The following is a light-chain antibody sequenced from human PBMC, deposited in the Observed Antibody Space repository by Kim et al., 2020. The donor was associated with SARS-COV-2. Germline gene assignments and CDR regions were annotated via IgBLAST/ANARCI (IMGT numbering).Light chain of an antibody. Sequence: SASVGDRVTITGRESQSISSYLNWYQQKPGKAPKLLIYAASSLQSWVPSRFSGSGSGTDFTLTISSLQPEDFATYYCQQSYSTPYTFGQGTKLEI. CDR2: AAS. CDR1: QSISSY. V-gene: IGKV1-39*01. J-gene: IGKJ2*01. CDR3: QQSYSTPYT.